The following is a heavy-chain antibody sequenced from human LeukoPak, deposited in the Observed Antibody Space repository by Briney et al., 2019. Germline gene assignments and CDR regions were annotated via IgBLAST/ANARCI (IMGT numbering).Heavy chain of an antibody. CDR1: GFTFSTYS. Sequence: GGSLRLSCAASGFTFSTYSMNWVRQAPGEGLKWVSSTSGSSKNIYYEDSVKGRFTISRDNAKNSLYLQMNSLRAEDTAVYYCAGTPSRNWFDPWGQGTLVTVSS. V-gene: IGHV3-21*01. J-gene: IGHJ5*02. CDR2: TSGSSKNI. CDR3: AGTPSRNWFDP.